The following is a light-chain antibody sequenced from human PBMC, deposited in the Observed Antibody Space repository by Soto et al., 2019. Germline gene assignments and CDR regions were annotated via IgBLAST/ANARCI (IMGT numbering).Light chain of an antibody. CDR1: SSDVGHYNY. CDR3: CSYTTTTSRV. CDR2: DVS. V-gene: IGLV2-14*03. J-gene: IGLJ1*01. Sequence: QSALTQPASVSGSPGQSITISCTGTSSDVGHYNYVSWYQQHPGNAPKLVIYDVSIRASGVSDRFSGSKSGNTASLTISGLQAEDEAGYYCCSYTTTTSRVFGTGTKVTVL.